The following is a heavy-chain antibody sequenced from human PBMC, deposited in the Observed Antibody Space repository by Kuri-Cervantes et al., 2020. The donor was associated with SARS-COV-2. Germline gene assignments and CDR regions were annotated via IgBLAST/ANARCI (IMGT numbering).Heavy chain of an antibody. CDR2: IWYDGSNK. V-gene: IGHV3-33*06. CDR1: GFTFSSYG. Sequence: GGSLRLSCAASGFTFSSYGMHWVHQAPGKGLEWVAVIWYDGSNKYCADSVKGRFTISRDNSKNTLYLQMNSLRAEDTAVYYCAKDGCSSTSCYMGYYFDYWGQGTLVTVSS. CDR3: AKDGCSSTSCYMGYYFDY. J-gene: IGHJ4*02. D-gene: IGHD2-2*02.